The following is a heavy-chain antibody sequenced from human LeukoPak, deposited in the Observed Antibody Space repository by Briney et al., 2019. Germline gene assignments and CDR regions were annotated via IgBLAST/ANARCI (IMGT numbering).Heavy chain of an antibody. D-gene: IGHD3-22*01. CDR1: GFTFSSYS. Sequence: GGSLRLSCAASGFTFSSYSMNWVRQAPGKGLEWVSSISSSSSYIYYADSVKGRFTISRDNAKNSLYPQMNSLRAEDTAVYYCARMYYDSSGYFNYWGQGTLVTVSS. V-gene: IGHV3-21*01. CDR3: ARMYYDSSGYFNY. CDR2: ISSSSSYI. J-gene: IGHJ4*02.